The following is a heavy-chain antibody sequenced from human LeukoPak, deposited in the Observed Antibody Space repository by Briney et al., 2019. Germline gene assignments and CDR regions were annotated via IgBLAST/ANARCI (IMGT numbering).Heavy chain of an antibody. CDR3: ARWATSFDL. CDR2: IKQDGSEK. Sequence: GFLRLSCAASGFTLSNYWMGWVRQAPGKGLEWVANIKQDGSEKYYVDSVTGRFTISRDNAHNSLYLQMNSLRAEDTAVYYCARWATSFDLWGQGTLVTVSS. J-gene: IGHJ4*02. CDR1: GFTLSNYW. V-gene: IGHV3-7*01. D-gene: IGHD6-6*01.